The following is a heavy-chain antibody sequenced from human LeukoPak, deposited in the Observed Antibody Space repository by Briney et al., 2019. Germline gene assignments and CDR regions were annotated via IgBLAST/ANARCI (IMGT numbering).Heavy chain of an antibody. Sequence: SVKVSCKASGGTFSSYAISWVRQAPGQGLEWMGGIIPISGTANYPQKFQGRVTITTDESTSTAYMELSSLRSDDTAVYYCAREAQFFLGFDPWGQGTLVTVSS. CDR3: AREAQFFLGFDP. J-gene: IGHJ5*02. CDR2: IIPISGTA. D-gene: IGHD3-3*01. V-gene: IGHV1-69*05. CDR1: GGTFSSYA.